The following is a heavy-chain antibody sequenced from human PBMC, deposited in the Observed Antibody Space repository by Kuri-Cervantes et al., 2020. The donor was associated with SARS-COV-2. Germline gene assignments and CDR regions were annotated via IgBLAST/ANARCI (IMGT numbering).Heavy chain of an antibody. J-gene: IGHJ6*02. D-gene: IGHD6-19*01. CDR2: IGTAGDT. Sequence: GGSLRLSCAASEFTFSSYAMHWVRQGTGKGLEWVSAIGTAGDTFYAGSVKGRFTISRENAKNSLYLQMNSLRVGDTAVYYCARLRRRAGNPNYYYGMDVWGQGTTVTVSS. CDR1: EFTFSSYA. CDR3: ARLRRRAGNPNYYYGMDV. V-gene: IGHV3-13*01.